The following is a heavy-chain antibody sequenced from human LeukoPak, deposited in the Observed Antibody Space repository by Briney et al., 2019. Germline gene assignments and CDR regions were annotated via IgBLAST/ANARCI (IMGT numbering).Heavy chain of an antibody. Sequence: SETLSLTXTVSGDSISSRSYYWGWIRQPPGKGLEWIGKIYYGRNYKWNSSLKSRGTISVDTSKNQFSLKLSSVTAADTAVYYCATQSSSWHYLEYWGQGTLVTVSS. CDR1: GDSISSRSYY. J-gene: IGHJ4*02. V-gene: IGHV4-39*01. D-gene: IGHD6-13*01. CDR3: ATQSSSWHYLEY. CDR2: IYYGRNY.